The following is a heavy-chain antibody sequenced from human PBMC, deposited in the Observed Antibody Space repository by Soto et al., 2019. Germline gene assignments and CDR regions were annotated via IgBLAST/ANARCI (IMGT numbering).Heavy chain of an antibody. V-gene: IGHV6-1*01. Sequence: SQPLSLTCAISGDSVSSNSAAWNWIRQSPSRGLEWLGRTYYRSKWYNDYVVSVKSRITINPDTSKNQFSLQLNSVTPEDTAVYYCARGLDSSSWYPFDYWGQGTLVTVSS. CDR3: ARGLDSSSWYPFDY. CDR2: TYYRSKWYN. J-gene: IGHJ4*02. CDR1: GDSVSSNSAA. D-gene: IGHD6-13*01.